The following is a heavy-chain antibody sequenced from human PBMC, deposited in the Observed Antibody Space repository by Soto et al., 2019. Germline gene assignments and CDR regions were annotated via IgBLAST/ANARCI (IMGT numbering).Heavy chain of an antibody. V-gene: IGHV1-3*01. Sequence: ASVKVSCKASGYTFTSYAMHWVRQAPGQRLEWMGWINAGNGNTKYSQKFQGRVTITRDTSASTAYMELSSLRSEDTAVYYCARASDFWSGSQADYWGQGTLVTAPQ. J-gene: IGHJ4*02. CDR2: INAGNGNT. CDR1: GYTFTSYA. D-gene: IGHD3-3*01. CDR3: ARASDFWSGSQADY.